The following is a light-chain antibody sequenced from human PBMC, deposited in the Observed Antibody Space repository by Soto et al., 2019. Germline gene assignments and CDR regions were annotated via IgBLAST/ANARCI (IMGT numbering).Light chain of an antibody. CDR2: AAS. J-gene: IGKJ1*01. CDR3: QLSDSSLT. V-gene: IGKV1-39*01. CDR1: QGISSY. Sequence: DIQMTQSPSTLSASVGDRVTITCRASQGISSYLAWYQQKPGKAPKLLIYAASSVQGGVPSRFSGSGSGTDFTLTISSLQPEDFATYYCQLSDSSLTFGQGTKVDIK.